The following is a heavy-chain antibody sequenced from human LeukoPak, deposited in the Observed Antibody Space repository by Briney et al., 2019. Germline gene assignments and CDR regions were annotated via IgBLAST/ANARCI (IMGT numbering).Heavy chain of an antibody. CDR3: ARTIAAAGYYFDY. CDR2: IYYSGST. V-gene: IGHV4-61*05. CDR1: GGSISSSSYY. J-gene: IGHJ4*02. D-gene: IGHD6-13*01. Sequence: PSETLSLTCTVSGGSISSSSYYWGWIRQPPGKGLEWIGYIYYSGSTNYNPSLKSRVTISVDTSKNQFSLKLSSVTAADTAVYYCARTIAAAGYYFDYWGQGTLVTVSS.